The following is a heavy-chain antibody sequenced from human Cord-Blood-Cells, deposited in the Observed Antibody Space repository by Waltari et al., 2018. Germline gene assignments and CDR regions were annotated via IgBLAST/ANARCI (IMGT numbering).Heavy chain of an antibody. CDR1: GGTFRRYA. Sequence: QVQLVQSGAEVKKPGSSVKVSCKASGGTFRRYAISWVRQAPGQGLEWMGGIIPIFGTANYAQKFQGRVTITADESTSTAYMELSSLRSEDTAVYYCARARAGGGAFDIWGQGTMVTVSS. D-gene: IGHD3-10*01. V-gene: IGHV1-69*12. CDR2: IIPIFGTA. CDR3: ARARAGGGAFDI. J-gene: IGHJ3*02.